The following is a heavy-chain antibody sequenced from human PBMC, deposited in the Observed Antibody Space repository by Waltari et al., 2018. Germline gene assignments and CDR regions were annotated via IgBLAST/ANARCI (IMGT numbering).Heavy chain of an antibody. CDR2: ISYSVST. CDR1: GGSISSESYY. CDR3: ARLSYHIVTGYGWFDP. V-gene: IGHV4-39*01. J-gene: IGHJ5*02. Sequence: QLQLQESGPGLVKPSETLSLTCTVSGGSISSESYYWGWIRQPPGKGLEWLGIISYSVSTYYNPSLKSRVTISVDTSKNQFSLKLSSVTAADTAVYYCARLSYHIVTGYGWFDPWGLGTLVTVSS. D-gene: IGHD3-9*01.